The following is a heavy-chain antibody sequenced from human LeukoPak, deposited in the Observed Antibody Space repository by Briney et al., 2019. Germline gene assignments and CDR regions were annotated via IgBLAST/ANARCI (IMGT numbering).Heavy chain of an antibody. D-gene: IGHD2/OR15-2a*01. CDR1: GGTFSSYA. CDR3: ARRNEYTNSFHN. CDR2: IIPFLDIV. Sequence: ASVKVSCKASGGTFSSYAINWVLQAPGQGLEWMGRIIPFLDIVNYAQKFQGRVTITADISTSTAYMELSSLTSEDTAVYFCARRNEYTNSFHNWGQGTLVTVSS. J-gene: IGHJ5*02. V-gene: IGHV1-69*04.